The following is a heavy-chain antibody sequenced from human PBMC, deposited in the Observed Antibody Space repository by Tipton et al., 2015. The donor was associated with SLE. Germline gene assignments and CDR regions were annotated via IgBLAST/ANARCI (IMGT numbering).Heavy chain of an antibody. J-gene: IGHJ4*02. CDR2: NSYTGST. CDR1: GGSISSSYY. V-gene: IGHV4-39*07. D-gene: IGHD2-2*01. CDR3: ATSPLTL. Sequence: TLSLTCTVSGGSISSSYYWGWIRQSPGKGLEWIGSNSYTGSTYYNPFLKSRVTISVDMSKNQFSLKLTSVTAADTAVYYCATSPLTLWGQGTLVTVSS.